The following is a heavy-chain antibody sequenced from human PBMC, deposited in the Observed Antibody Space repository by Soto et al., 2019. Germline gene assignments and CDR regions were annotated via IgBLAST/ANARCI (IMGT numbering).Heavy chain of an antibody. CDR1: GFPFSSYG. CDR3: ASWHEREHAYDV. J-gene: IGHJ3*01. CDR2: LYDVDGT. V-gene: IGHV3-NL1*01. D-gene: IGHD1-1*01. Sequence: PGGSLRLSCAASGFPFSSYGMHWVRQAPGKGLEWISALYDVDGTYYADSVKGRFTTSTDSSKTTVYLQMNGLRPDDTAAYYCASWHEREHAYDVWGRGTTVTVS.